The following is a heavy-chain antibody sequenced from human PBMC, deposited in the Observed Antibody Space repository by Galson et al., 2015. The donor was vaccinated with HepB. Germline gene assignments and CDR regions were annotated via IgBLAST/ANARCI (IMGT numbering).Heavy chain of an antibody. D-gene: IGHD3-22*01. V-gene: IGHV1-69*13. CDR2: IIPIFGTA. Sequence: SVKVSCKASGGTFSSYAISWVRQAPGQGLEWMGGIIPIFGTANYAQKFQGRVTITADESTSTAYMELSSLRSEDTAVYYCASYDSSGYYRGYYYYYMDVWGKGTTVTVSS. CDR1: GGTFSSYA. J-gene: IGHJ6*03. CDR3: ASYDSSGYYRGYYYYYMDV.